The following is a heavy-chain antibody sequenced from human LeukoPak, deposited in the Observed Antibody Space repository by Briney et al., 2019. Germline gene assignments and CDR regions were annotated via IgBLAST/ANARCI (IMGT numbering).Heavy chain of an antibody. CDR1: GGSFSGYY. Sequence: SETLSLTCAVYGGSFSGYYWSWIRQPPGKGLEWIREINHSGSTNYNPSLKSRVTISVDTSKNQFSLKLSSVTAADTAVYYCARGPRAYYGSETLAYWGQGTLVTVSS. V-gene: IGHV4-34*01. D-gene: IGHD3-10*01. J-gene: IGHJ4*02. CDR3: ARGPRAYYGSETLAY. CDR2: INHSGST.